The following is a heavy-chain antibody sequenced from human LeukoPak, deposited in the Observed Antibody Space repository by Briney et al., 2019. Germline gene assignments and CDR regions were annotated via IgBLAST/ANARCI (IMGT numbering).Heavy chain of an antibody. Sequence: GGSLRLSCAASGFTFSSYAMSWVRQAPGKGLEWVSAISGSGGSTYYADSVKGRFTISRDNSRNTLYLQMNSLRAEDTAVYYCAKGSKIIPENWFDPWGQGTLVTVSS. V-gene: IGHV3-23*01. CDR2: ISGSGGST. J-gene: IGHJ5*02. CDR3: AKGSKIIPENWFDP. CDR1: GFTFSSYA. D-gene: IGHD2-21*01.